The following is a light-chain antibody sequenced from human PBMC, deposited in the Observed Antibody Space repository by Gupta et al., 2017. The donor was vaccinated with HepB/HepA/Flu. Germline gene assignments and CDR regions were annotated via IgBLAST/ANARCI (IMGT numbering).Light chain of an antibody. J-gene: IGLJ2*01. Sequence: QSVLTQQPAVSGAPGQRVTIPCTGSSSNIGAGYDVHWYQQLPGTAPKLLIYGNISRPSGVPDRFSGSKSATSASLAITGLQAEDEADYYCQSYDSSLSSSVFGGGTKLTVL. V-gene: IGLV1-40*01. CDR1: SSNIGAGYD. CDR3: QSYDSSLSSSV. CDR2: GNI.